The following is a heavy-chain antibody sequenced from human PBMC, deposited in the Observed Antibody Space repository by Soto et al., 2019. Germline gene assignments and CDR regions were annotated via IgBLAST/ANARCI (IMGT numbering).Heavy chain of an antibody. CDR2: IHHSGSI. D-gene: IGHD4-17*01. V-gene: IGHV4-30-4*08. CDR3: AREDDGGDSLDV. Sequence: ASETLSLTCTVSGDSISSDYYHWTWIRQSPGKGLEWIGYIHHSGSILYNPSLKSRVTISVDTSKNQFSLHLTSVTAADTAVYFCAREDDGGDSLDVWGKGTRVTVSS. J-gene: IGHJ6*04. CDR1: GDSISSDYYH.